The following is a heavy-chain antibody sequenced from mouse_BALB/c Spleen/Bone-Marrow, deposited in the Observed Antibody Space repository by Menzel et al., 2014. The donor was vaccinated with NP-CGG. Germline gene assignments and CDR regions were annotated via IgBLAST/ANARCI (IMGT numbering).Heavy chain of an antibody. J-gene: IGHJ4*01. CDR1: GYTFSNLW. CDR3: ARFRSYTMDF. Sequence: QVQLQQSGAELMKPGASVKISCKATGYTFSNLWIEWMKQRPGHGLEWIGEILPESDSTKYHEKFKGKATFTADPSTKTVYMQLSSLTSEDSAVYYCARFRSYTMDFWGQGTSVTVSS. CDR2: ILPESDST. V-gene: IGHV1-9*01.